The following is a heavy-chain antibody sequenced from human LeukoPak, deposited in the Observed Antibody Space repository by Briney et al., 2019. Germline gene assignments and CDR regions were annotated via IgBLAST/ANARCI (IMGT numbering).Heavy chain of an antibody. Sequence: GESLKISCKGSGYTFTNYWIGWVRQMPGKGLEWMGLIYPGDSETRYSPSFQGHVTFSADKSINTAYLQWSSLKASDTAIYYCARPYCDTTTCYSYFDFWSQGTLVSVSS. D-gene: IGHD2-2*01. V-gene: IGHV5-51*01. CDR1: GYTFTNYW. CDR2: IYPGDSET. CDR3: ARPYCDTTTCYSYFDF. J-gene: IGHJ4*02.